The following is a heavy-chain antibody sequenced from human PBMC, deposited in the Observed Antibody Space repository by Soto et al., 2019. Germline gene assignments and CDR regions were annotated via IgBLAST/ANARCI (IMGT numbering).Heavy chain of an antibody. CDR2: INDYGTTI. D-gene: IGHD6-13*01. CDR1: GFNLGSYW. Sequence: GGSLRLSCAASGFNLGSYWMHWVRQAPGKGLVWVSRINDYGTTINYAESVEGRFTISRDDAKSEVYLQMNNLRAEDTAVYYCARDPIFSSSSWYYYYGMDVWGQGTTVTVSS. CDR3: ARDPIFSSSSWYYYYGMDV. J-gene: IGHJ6*02. V-gene: IGHV3-74*01.